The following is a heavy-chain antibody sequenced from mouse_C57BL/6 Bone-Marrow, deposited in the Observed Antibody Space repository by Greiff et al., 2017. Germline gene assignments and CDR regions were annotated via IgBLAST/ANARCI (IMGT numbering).Heavy chain of an antibody. CDR3: ARDYGIYVGYFDY. CDR2: INPGSGGT. D-gene: IGHD2-1*01. Sequence: VHLVESGAELVRPGTSVKVSCKASGYAFTNYLIEWVKQRPGQVLEWIGVINPGSGGTNYNEKFKGKATLTADKSSSTAYMERSSLTSEDSAVYFCARDYGIYVGYFDYWGQGTTLTVSS. V-gene: IGHV1-54*01. CDR1: GYAFTNYL. J-gene: IGHJ2*01.